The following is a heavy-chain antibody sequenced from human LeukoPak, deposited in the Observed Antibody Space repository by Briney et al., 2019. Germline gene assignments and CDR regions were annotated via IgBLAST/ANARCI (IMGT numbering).Heavy chain of an antibody. Sequence: SETLSLTCTVSGGSISSYYWSWIRRPPGKGLEWIGYIYYSGSTNYNPPLKSRVTISVDTSKNQFSLKLSSVTAADTAVYYCAREREGYHYGMDVWGQGTTVTVSS. J-gene: IGHJ6*02. D-gene: IGHD2-2*01. CDR1: GGSISSYY. CDR3: AREREGYHYGMDV. V-gene: IGHV4-59*01. CDR2: IYYSGST.